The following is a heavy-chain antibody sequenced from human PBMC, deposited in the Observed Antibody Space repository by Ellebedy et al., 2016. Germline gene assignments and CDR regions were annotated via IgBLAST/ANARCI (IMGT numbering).Heavy chain of an antibody. D-gene: IGHD4-17*01. Sequence: GGSLRLSXATSGFSFSNYFMTWIRRAPGKGLEWVATISAGGDNTFFADSVRGRFTVSRDNSKSTLYLHMNNLRADDTAVYYCRPGHYANLWGHGTLVTVSS. CDR2: ISAGGDNT. CDR1: GFSFSNYF. V-gene: IGHV3-23*01. CDR3: RPGHYANL. J-gene: IGHJ5*02.